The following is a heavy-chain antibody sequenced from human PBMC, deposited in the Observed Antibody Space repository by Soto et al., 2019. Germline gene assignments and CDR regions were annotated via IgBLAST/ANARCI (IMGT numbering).Heavy chain of an antibody. D-gene: IGHD2-8*01. CDR1: GFTFSSYS. CDR3: VRGFVNGWFDP. CDR2: ISYSSGTI. Sequence: EVQLVESGGGLVQPGGSLRLSCAASGFTFSSYSMNWVRQAPGKGLEWVSYISYSSGTIYYADSVKVGFTISRDNAKNALELQMNSLRDEDTAVYYCVRGFVNGWFDPWGQGTLVTVSS. J-gene: IGHJ5*02. V-gene: IGHV3-48*02.